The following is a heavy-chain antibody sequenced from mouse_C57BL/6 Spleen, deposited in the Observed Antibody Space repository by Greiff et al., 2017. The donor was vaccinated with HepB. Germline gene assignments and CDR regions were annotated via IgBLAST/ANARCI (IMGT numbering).Heavy chain of an antibody. CDR2: IRLKSDNYAT. V-gene: IGHV6-3*01. CDR3: TGRIYYGSSWAY. Sequence: EVKVEESGGGLVQPGGSMKLSCVASGFTFSNYWMNWVRQSPEKGLEWVAQIRLKSDNYATHYAESVKGRFTISRDDSKSSVYLQMNNLRAEDTGIYYCTGRIYYGSSWAYWGQGTLVTVSA. CDR1: GFTFSNYW. D-gene: IGHD1-1*01. J-gene: IGHJ3*01.